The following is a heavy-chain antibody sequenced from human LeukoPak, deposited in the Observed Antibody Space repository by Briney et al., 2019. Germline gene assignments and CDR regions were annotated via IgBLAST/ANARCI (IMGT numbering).Heavy chain of an antibody. D-gene: IGHD3-10*01. J-gene: IGHJ4*02. CDR3: AGITMVRGVILFDY. CDR2: IYYSGST. Sequence: SETLSLTCTVSGGSVSSGSYYWSWIRQPPGKGLEWIGCIYYSGSTNYNPSLKSRVTISVDTSKNQLSLKLSSVTAADTAVYYCAGITMVRGVILFDYWGQGTLVTVSS. V-gene: IGHV4-61*01. CDR1: GGSVSSGSYY.